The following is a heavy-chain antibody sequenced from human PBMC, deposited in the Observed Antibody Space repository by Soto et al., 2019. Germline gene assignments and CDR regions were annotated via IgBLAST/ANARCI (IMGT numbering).Heavy chain of an antibody. J-gene: IGHJ4*02. D-gene: IGHD3-10*01. Sequence: SETLSLTCAAYGGTFSGYYWSWIRQPPGKGLEWIGEIKHSGSTNYNPAPKSRVTTSADTYTNNTSLKLSSVTAADTAVYYCAIAYSLWSTFGYYFDDWGQGTLVTVSS. CDR2: IKHSGST. CDR1: GGTFSGYY. V-gene: IGHV4-34*01. CDR3: AIAYSLWSTFGYYFDD.